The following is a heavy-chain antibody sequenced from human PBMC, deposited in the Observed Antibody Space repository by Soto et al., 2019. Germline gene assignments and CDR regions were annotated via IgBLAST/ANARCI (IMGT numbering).Heavy chain of an antibody. CDR2: IYYSGST. CDR1: GGSISSYY. J-gene: IGHJ4*02. V-gene: IGHV4-59*01. D-gene: IGHD3-10*01. CDR3: ARGRLWFGELLSY. Sequence: SETLSLTCTVSGGSISSYYWSWIRQPPGKGLEWIGYIYYSGSTNYNPSLKSRVTISVDTSKNQFSLKLSSVTAADTAVCYCARGRLWFGELLSYWGQGTLVTSPQ.